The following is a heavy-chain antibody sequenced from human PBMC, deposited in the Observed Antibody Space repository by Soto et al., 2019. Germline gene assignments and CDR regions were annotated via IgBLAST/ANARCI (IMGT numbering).Heavy chain of an antibody. CDR2: IYWDDDK. J-gene: IGHJ4*02. V-gene: IGHV2-5*02. CDR1: GFSLSTSGVG. Sequence: QITLKESGPTLVKPTQTLTLTCTFSGFSLSTSGVGVGWIRQPPGKALEWLALIYWDDDKRYRPSLKSRLTSTKDTSKNQVVLTLTKLDTVDTATYYCARGGWTTYYSPFFDYWGQGTLVTVSS. D-gene: IGHD3-10*01. CDR3: ARGGWTTYYSPFFDY.